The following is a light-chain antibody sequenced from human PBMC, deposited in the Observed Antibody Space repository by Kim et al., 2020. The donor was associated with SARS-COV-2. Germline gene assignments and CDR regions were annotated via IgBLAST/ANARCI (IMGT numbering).Light chain of an antibody. CDR3: LQDYNYPWT. V-gene: IGKV1-6*01. CDR2: AAS. CDR1: QGIRND. J-gene: IGKJ1*01. Sequence: ASRGDRVTIPCRASQGIRNDLGWYQQKPGKAPKLLIYAASSLQSGVPSRFSGSGSGTDFTLTISSLQPEDFATYYCLQDYNYPWTFGQGTKVDIK.